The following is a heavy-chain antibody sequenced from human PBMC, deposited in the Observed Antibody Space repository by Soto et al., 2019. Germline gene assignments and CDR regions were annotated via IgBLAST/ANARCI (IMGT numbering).Heavy chain of an antibody. V-gene: IGHV3-48*02. D-gene: IGHD6-6*01. J-gene: IGHJ6*02. Sequence: EVQLVESGGGLVQPGGSLSVSCAASGLTFSTYSMNWVRQAPGKGLEWVSYMSSRSLTIYYTDSVKGRFTISRDNAKKSLYLQMNSLRDEDTVVYYCARGGSSSDNGMDVWGQGTTVTVSS. CDR1: GLTFSTYS. CDR3: ARGGSSSDNGMDV. CDR2: MSSRSLTI.